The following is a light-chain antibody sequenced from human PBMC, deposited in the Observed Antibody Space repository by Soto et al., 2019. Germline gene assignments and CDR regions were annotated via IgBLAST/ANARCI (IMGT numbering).Light chain of an antibody. CDR2: DVA. J-gene: IGLJ1*01. V-gene: IGLV2-14*03. Sequence: QSALTQPASVSGSPGQSITISCTGTSSDVGAYNFVSWYQHYPDKAPKVVIYDVASRPSGVSYRFSASKSGNTASLTISGLQAEDEADYYCMSFTSSNTYVFGTGTKVTVL. CDR1: SSDVGAYNF. CDR3: MSFTSSNTYV.